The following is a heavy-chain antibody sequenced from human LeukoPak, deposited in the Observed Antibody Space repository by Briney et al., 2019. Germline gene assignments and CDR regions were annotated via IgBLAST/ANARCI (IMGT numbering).Heavy chain of an antibody. Sequence: GGSLRLSCAASGFTFSSYWMSWVRQAPGKGLEWVANIKQDGSEKYYVDSVKGRFTISRDNAKNSLYLQMNSLRAEDTAVYYCARDGYSSSWYWFDYWGQGTLVTVSS. V-gene: IGHV3-7*03. J-gene: IGHJ4*02. CDR2: IKQDGSEK. CDR3: ARDGYSSSWYWFDY. CDR1: GFTFSSYW. D-gene: IGHD6-13*01.